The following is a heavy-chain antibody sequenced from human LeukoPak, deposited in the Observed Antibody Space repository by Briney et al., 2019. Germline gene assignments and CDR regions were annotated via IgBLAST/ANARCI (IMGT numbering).Heavy chain of an antibody. CDR2: IKQDGSGK. V-gene: IGHV3-7*01. D-gene: IGHD6-13*01. J-gene: IGHJ4*02. CDR3: VRDRRYSSSWYPY. Sequence: GGSLRLSCAASGFTYSNYWMSWVRQAPGKGLEWVASIKQDGSGKYYVDSVKGRFTISRDNAKNSLYLQMNSLRAEDTAVYYCVRDRRYSSSWYPYWGQGTLVTVSS. CDR1: GFTYSNYW.